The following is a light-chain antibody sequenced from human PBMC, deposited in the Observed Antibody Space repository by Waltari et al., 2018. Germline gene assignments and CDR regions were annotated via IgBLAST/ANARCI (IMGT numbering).Light chain of an antibody. CDR2: VNSDGSH. J-gene: IGLJ3*02. CDR1: SGHSSNI. V-gene: IGLV4-69*01. Sequence: QLVLTQSPSASASLAASVKLTYTLSSGHSSNIIAWHQQHPEKGPRYLMKVNSDGSHSKGDKLPDRFSGSSSGAERYLPISSLQSEDEADYYCQTGGHGTWVFGGGTKLTVL. CDR3: QTGGHGTWV.